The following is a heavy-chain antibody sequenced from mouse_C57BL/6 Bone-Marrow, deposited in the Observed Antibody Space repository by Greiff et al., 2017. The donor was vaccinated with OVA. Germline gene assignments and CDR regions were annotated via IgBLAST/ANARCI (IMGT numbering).Heavy chain of an antibody. J-gene: IGHJ3*01. D-gene: IGHD5-2*01. Sequence: EVQLQQSGAELVRPGASVKLSCTASGFNIKDDYMHWVKQRPEQGLEWIGWIDPENGDTEYASKFQGKATITADTSSNTAYLQLSSLTSEDTAVYYCTTWNTPIAYGGQGTLVTVSA. CDR3: TTWNTPIAY. CDR1: GFNIKDDY. CDR2: IDPENGDT. V-gene: IGHV14-4*01.